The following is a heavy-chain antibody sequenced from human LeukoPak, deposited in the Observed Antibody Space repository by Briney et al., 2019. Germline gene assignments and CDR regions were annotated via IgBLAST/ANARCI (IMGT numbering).Heavy chain of an antibody. D-gene: IGHD6-6*01. V-gene: IGHV3-23*01. CDR1: GFTVSSNY. CDR2: ISGSGGST. Sequence: GGSLRLSCAASGFTVSSNYMSWVRQAPGKGLEWVSAISGSGGSTYYADSVKGRFTISRDNSKNTLYLQMNSLRAEDTAVYYCAKDRSSSPFDYWGQGTLVTVSS. CDR3: AKDRSSSPFDY. J-gene: IGHJ4*02.